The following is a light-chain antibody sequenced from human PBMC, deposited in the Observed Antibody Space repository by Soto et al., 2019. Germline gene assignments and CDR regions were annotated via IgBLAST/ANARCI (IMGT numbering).Light chain of an antibody. CDR2: KAS. V-gene: IGKV1-5*03. CDR1: QTINTW. J-gene: IGKJ2*01. CDR3: QQYDSYPYT. Sequence: DIQMTQSPSTLSASVGDRVTITCRASQTINTWLAWYQQKPGKAPRLLIYKASSLQGGVPSRFSGSGSGTEFTLTISSLDPDDFATYYCQQYDSYPYTFGQGTKLEIK.